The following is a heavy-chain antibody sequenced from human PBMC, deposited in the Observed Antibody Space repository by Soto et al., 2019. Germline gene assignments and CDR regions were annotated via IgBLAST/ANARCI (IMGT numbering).Heavy chain of an antibody. J-gene: IGHJ4*02. V-gene: IGHV1-69*04. D-gene: IGHD3-10*01. CDR3: ATSYGSGYRAFDY. CDR2: VNPILSMS. Sequence: QVQLVQSGAEVKRPGSSVKVVCKASGDTFSFYSINWVRHAPGLGLEWMGRVNPILSMSNYAQRFQGRVTMTADKSTSTAYMELSGLRSEDTAMYYCATSYGSGYRAFDYWGQGALVTVSS. CDR1: GDTFSFYS.